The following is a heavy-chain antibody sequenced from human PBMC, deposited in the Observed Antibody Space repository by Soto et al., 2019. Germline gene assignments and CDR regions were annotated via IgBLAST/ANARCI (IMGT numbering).Heavy chain of an antibody. D-gene: IGHD2-15*01. CDR2: INSDGSST. CDR3: ERVYCSGGSCYSVDY. CDR1: GFTFSSYG. V-gene: IGHV3-74*01. J-gene: IGHJ4*02. Sequence: GGSLRLSCAASGFTFSSYGMSWVRQAPGKGLVWVSRINSDGSSTVYADSVKGRFTISRDNAKNTLYLQMNSLRAEDTAVYYCERVYCSGGSCYSVDYWGQGTLVNVSS.